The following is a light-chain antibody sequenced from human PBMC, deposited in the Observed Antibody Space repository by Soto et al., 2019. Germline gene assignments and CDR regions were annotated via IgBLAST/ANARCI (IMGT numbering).Light chain of an antibody. Sequence: EIVLTQSPGTLSLSPGERATLSCMASQSVSSSYLAWYQQKPGKAPRLLIYGASSRATGIPDRFSGSGSGTDFTLTISGLEPEEFAVNYCQQYGSSPFNFGPGTKVDIK. CDR3: QQYGSSPFN. CDR1: QSVSSSY. J-gene: IGKJ3*01. CDR2: GAS. V-gene: IGKV3-20*01.